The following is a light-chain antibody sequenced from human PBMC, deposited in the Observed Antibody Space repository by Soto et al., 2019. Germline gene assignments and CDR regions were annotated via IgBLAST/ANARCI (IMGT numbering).Light chain of an antibody. Sequence: QSVLTQPPSVSGSPGQSVTISCTGTSSDVGSYDSVSWYQQPPGTVPKLMIYEVSNRPSGVPDRFSGSKSGNTASLTISGPQAEDEADYYCSSYTTSRTYVFGTGTKLTVL. CDR3: SSYTTSRTYV. J-gene: IGLJ1*01. V-gene: IGLV2-18*02. CDR1: SSDVGSYDS. CDR2: EVS.